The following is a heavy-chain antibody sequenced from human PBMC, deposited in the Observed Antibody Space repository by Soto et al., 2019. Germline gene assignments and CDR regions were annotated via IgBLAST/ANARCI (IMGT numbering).Heavy chain of an antibody. Sequence: QVQLVESGGGVVQPGRSLRLSCKASGFTLSSHAMHWVRQAPGKGLEWVAITSYDGSNKYHADSVKGRFTISRDNSKNTSSREMNSVIAYDTNVYYCERYMGYCISTSCPFDYWGQGTLVTVSS. D-gene: IGHD2-2*01. J-gene: IGHJ4*02. CDR3: ERYMGYCISTSCPFDY. CDR1: GFTLSSHA. V-gene: IGHV3-30-3*01. CDR2: TSYDGSNK.